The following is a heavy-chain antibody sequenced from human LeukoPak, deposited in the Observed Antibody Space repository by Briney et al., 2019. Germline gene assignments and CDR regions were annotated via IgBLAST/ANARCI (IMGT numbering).Heavy chain of an antibody. CDR3: AKGDAVTAIFPLDY. Sequence: GGSLRLSCAASGFTFSTYAMNWVRQAPGKGLEWVSGISGSGGTTYYADSVQGRFTISRDNSKKTVFLQMNSLRADDTAVYYCAKGDAVTAIFPLDYWGQGTLVIVSS. D-gene: IGHD2-21*02. J-gene: IGHJ4*02. CDR1: GFTFSTYA. V-gene: IGHV3-23*01. CDR2: ISGSGGTT.